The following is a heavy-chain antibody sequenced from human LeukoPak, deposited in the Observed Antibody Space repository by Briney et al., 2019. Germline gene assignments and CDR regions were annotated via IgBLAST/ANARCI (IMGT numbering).Heavy chain of an antibody. CDR2: IYPGDSDT. D-gene: IGHD1-26*01. V-gene: IGHV5-51*01. J-gene: IGHJ4*02. CDR1: GYSFTSYW. CDR3: ASSYSGSYSYFDY. Sequence: GESLKISCKGSGYSFTSYWISWVRQMPGKGLEWMGIIYPGDSDTRYSPSFQGQVTISADKSISTAYLQWSSLKASDTAMYYCASSYSGSYSYFDYWGQGTLVTVSS.